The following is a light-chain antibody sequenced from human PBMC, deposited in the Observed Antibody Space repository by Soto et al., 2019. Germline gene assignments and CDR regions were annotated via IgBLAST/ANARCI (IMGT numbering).Light chain of an antibody. CDR3: QQYNNWPWT. Sequence: EIVLTQSPATLSLSPGERATLSCRASQSISFYLTWYQHKPGQAPRLLIYDASNRATGIPARFSGSGYGTDFTLTISSLEPEDFAVYYCQQYNNWPWTFGQGTKVEIK. J-gene: IGKJ1*01. V-gene: IGKV3-11*01. CDR2: DAS. CDR1: QSISFY.